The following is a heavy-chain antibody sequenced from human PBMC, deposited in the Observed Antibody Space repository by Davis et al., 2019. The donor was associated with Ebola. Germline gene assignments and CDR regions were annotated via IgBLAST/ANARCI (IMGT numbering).Heavy chain of an antibody. V-gene: IGHV1-69*06. Sequence: AASVKVSCKASGYTFTSYGISWVRQAPGQGLEWMGGIIPIFGTANYAQRFQGRVTITADKSTSTAYMELSSLRSEDTAVYYCARDMEWELFGPFDYWGQGTLVTVSS. J-gene: IGHJ4*02. CDR3: ARDMEWELFGPFDY. CDR1: GYTFTSYG. D-gene: IGHD1-26*01. CDR2: IIPIFGTA.